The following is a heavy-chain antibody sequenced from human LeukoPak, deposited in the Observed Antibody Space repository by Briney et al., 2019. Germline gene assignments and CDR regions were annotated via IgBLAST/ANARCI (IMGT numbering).Heavy chain of an antibody. CDR3: TRELGGSYNDY. D-gene: IGHD1-26*01. CDR1: GYTFTNYY. Sequence: EASVKVSCKASGYTFTNYYIHWVRQAPGHGLEWMGISNPSGDSTNYAQKFQGRVTMTRDTSTSTVYMEVSSLRSEDTAVYYCTRELGGSYNDYWGQGTLVAVSS. CDR2: SNPSGDST. V-gene: IGHV1-46*01. J-gene: IGHJ4*02.